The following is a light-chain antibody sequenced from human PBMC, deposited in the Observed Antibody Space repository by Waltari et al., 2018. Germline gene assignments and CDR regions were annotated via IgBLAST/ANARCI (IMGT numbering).Light chain of an antibody. Sequence: QSALTQPASVSGSPGQSITISCTGTTNDVGGYDLVSWYQQHPGQVPKLMVYEVSKRPSGVSGVSYRFSGYKSGNTASLTISGLQTEDEADYYCSSYAGSSTFVVFGGGTKLTVL. V-gene: IGLV2-23*02. CDR3: SSYAGSSTFVV. CDR1: TNDVGGYDL. J-gene: IGLJ2*01. CDR2: EVS.